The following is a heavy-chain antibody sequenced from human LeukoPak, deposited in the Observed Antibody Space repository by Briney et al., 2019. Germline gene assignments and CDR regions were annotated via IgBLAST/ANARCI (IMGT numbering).Heavy chain of an antibody. CDR2: IKQDGSEK. J-gene: IGHJ4*02. CDR3: ARDTNWYPIDY. CDR1: RFTFSDHW. Sequence: GGSLRLSCAASRFTFSDHWMICVPPAPGKGLEWVANIKQDGSEKNYVDSVKGRFTISRDNAKNSLYLQMNSLRAEDTAVYHCARDTNWYPIDYWGQGTLVTVSS. V-gene: IGHV3-7*03. D-gene: IGHD1-1*01.